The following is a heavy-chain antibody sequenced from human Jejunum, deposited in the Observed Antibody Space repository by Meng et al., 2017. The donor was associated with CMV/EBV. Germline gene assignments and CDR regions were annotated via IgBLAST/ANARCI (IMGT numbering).Heavy chain of an antibody. CDR2: INPKSGAT. CDR1: GYTFTDNH. V-gene: IGHV1-2*02. D-gene: IGHD1-26*01. CDR3: AKERTDSGFDAFDV. Sequence: GYTFTDNHLHWVRQAPGQGLEWMGWINPKSGATDYAQKFRGRVTVTRDTSITTAYMELSSLRSDDTAVYYCAKERTDSGFDAFDVWGQGTMGTVSS. J-gene: IGHJ3*01.